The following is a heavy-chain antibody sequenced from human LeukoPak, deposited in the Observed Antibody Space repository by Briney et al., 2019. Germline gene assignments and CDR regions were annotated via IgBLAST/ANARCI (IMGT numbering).Heavy chain of an antibody. D-gene: IGHD3-22*01. Sequence: GGSLRLSCVASGFTFSSYAMNWVRQAPGKGLEWVSAISSSDGSTYYADSVKGRSTISRDNSKNTVYLQMNSLKTEDTAVYYCTTDEGDSSGYYYAPPYFQHWGQGTLVTVSS. CDR3: TTDEGDSSGYYYAPPYFQH. V-gene: IGHV3-23*01. CDR1: GFTFSSYA. CDR2: ISSSDGST. J-gene: IGHJ1*01.